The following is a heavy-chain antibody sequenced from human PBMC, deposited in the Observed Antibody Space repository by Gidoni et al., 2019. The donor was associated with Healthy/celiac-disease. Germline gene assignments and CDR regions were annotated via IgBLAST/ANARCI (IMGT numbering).Heavy chain of an antibody. CDR2: INPNSGGT. CDR1: GYTFTGYY. CDR3: ARGGLPRGGRDGSRGDYYYMDV. D-gene: IGHD2-15*01. J-gene: IGHJ6*03. V-gene: IGHV1-2*04. Sequence: QVQLVQSGAEVKKPGASVKVSCKASGYTFTGYYMHWVRQDPGQGLEWMGWINPNSGGTNYAQKFQGWVTMTRDTSISTAYMELSRLRSDDTAVYYCARGGLPRGGRDGSRGDYYYMDVWGKGTTVTVSS.